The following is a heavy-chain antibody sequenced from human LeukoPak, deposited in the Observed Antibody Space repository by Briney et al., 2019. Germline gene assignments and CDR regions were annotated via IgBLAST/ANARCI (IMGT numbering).Heavy chain of an antibody. CDR1: GFTFSSYS. V-gene: IGHV3-21*01. J-gene: IGHJ5*02. Sequence: KPGGSLRLSCAASGFTFSSYSMNWVRQAPGKGLEWVSSISSSSSYIYYADSVKGRFTISRDNAKNSLDLQMNSLRVEDTGIYFCARVANNNWTPGWFDPWGPGTLVTVST. D-gene: IGHD5-12*01. CDR3: ARVANNNWTPGWFDP. CDR2: ISSSSSYI.